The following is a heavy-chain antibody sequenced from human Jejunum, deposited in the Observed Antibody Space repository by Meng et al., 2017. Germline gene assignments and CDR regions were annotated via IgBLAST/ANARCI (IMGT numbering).Heavy chain of an antibody. D-gene: IGHD1-26*01. Sequence: QIQLQQPGPGLVKPSQTLSLTCPISRDSVSSNSAGWNWIRQSPSRGLEWLGRTYYRSKWYIDYAVSVKSRITINPDTSKNQFSLHLNSVTPEDTAVYYCAGGGLVRSTRGYFDYWGQGTLVTVSS. CDR1: RDSVSSNSAG. CDR2: TYYRSKWYI. J-gene: IGHJ4*02. V-gene: IGHV6-1*01. CDR3: AGGGLVRSTRGYFDY.